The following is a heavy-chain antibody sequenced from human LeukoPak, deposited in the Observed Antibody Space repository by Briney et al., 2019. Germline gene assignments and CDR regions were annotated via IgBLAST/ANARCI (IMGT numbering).Heavy chain of an antibody. V-gene: IGHV4-39*07. J-gene: IGHJ4*02. CDR2: ICYSGNT. D-gene: IGHD3-22*01. Sequence: SETLSLTCTVSGGSISSSSYYWGWIRQPPGKGLEWIGSICYSGNTYYNPSLKSRVTISIDTSKNRFSLNLSSVTAADTAVYYCATGGYYYDSSACWGQGTLVTVSS. CDR3: ATGGYYYDSSAC. CDR1: GGSISSSSYY.